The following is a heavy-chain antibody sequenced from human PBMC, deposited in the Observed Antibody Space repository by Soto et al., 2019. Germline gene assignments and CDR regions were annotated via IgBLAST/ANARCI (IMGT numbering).Heavy chain of an antibody. CDR2: IGSGHSPT. CDR3: ARDKPDGVDSFDI. V-gene: IGHV3-48*02. Sequence: ESGGGLVHPGGSLRLSCEASGFTFTTYSMAWVRQTPGKGLEWISYIGSGHSPTLYAGSVKGRFTISRDDAKNSVSLEMNSLRDEDTALYFCARDKPDGVDSFDIWGQGTMVTVSS. J-gene: IGHJ3*02. CDR1: GFTFTTYS.